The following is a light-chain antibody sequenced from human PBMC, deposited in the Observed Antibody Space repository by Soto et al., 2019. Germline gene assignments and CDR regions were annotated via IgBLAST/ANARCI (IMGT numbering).Light chain of an antibody. Sequence: EIMMTQSPATLSLSPGETTTLSCRASQSISSNLAWYQQKPGQAPRLLIYGPSTRATGIPARFSGSGSGTEFTLTISSLQSEDFAVYYCQQYNNWPLTFGGGTKVDI. J-gene: IGKJ4*01. V-gene: IGKV3D-15*01. CDR2: GPS. CDR1: QSISSN. CDR3: QQYNNWPLT.